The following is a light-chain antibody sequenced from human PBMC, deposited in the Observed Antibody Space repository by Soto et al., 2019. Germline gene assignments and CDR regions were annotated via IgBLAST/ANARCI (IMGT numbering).Light chain of an antibody. J-gene: IGKJ1*01. CDR3: QQYGSSPWT. Sequence: EIVLTQSPGTLSLSPGERATLSCRASQTVSSTYLAWYQRKTGQAPRLLLYGASTRATGIPDRFSGSGSGTDFTLTISRLEPEDFAVYYCQQYGSSPWTFGQGTKVEI. V-gene: IGKV3-20*01. CDR1: QTVSSTY. CDR2: GAS.